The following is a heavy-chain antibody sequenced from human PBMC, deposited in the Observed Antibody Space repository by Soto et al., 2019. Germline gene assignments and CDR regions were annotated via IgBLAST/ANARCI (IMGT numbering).Heavy chain of an antibody. D-gene: IGHD5-12*01. J-gene: IGHJ6*02. V-gene: IGHV3-21*01. CDR2: IGTSSSYI. CDR3: AGKSGSYYYYGMDV. CDR1: GFTFSSYT. Sequence: PGGSLRLSCAASGFTFSSYTMNWVRQAPGRGLEWVSSIGTSSSYIYYADSVKGRFTISRDNAKNSLFLQMNSLRADDTAVYYCAGKSGSYYYYGMDVWGQGTTVTV.